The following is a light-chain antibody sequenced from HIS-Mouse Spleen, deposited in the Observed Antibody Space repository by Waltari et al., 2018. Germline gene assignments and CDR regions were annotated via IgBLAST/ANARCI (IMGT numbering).Light chain of an antibody. CDR1: ALPKKY. J-gene: IGLJ2*01. CDR3: YSTDSSGNHRV. CDR2: EDS. Sequence: SYELTQPPSVSVSPGQTARITCPGDALPKKYAYWYQQKPGQAPVLVTYEDSKRPSGIPERFSGSSSGTMATLTISGAQVEDEADYYCYSTDSSGNHRVFGGGTKLTVL. V-gene: IGLV3-10*01.